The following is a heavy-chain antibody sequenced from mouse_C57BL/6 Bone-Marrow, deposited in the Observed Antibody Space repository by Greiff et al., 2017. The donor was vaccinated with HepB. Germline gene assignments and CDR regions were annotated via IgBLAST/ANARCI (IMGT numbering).Heavy chain of an antibody. CDR2: INSDGGST. V-gene: IGHV5-2*01. Sequence: EVQVVESGGGLVQPGESLKLSCESNEYEFPSHAMSWVRKTPEKRLELVAAINSDGGSTYYPDTLERRFIISRDNTKKTLYLQMSSLRSKDTALYYCARNGVGALYARDYWGQGTSVTVSS. J-gene: IGHJ4*01. CDR1: EYEFPSHA. CDR3: ARNGVGALYARDY. D-gene: IGHD1-1*01.